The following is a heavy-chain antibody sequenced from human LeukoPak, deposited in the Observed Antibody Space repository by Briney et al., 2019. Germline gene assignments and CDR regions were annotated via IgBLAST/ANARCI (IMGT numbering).Heavy chain of an antibody. CDR2: ISSSSSYI. D-gene: IGHD6-13*01. V-gene: IGHV3-21*01. CDR1: GFTFSNAW. CDR3: ARDLGYSSSVHDAFDI. Sequence: GGSLRLSCAASGFTFSNAWMNWVRQAPGKGLEWVSSISSSSSYIYYADSVKGRFTISRDNAKNSLYLQMNSLRAEDTAVYYCARDLGYSSSVHDAFDIWGQGTMVTVSS. J-gene: IGHJ3*02.